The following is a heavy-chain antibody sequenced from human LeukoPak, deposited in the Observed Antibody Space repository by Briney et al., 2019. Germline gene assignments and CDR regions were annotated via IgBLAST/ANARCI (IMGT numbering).Heavy chain of an antibody. CDR1: GFTFSSYS. Sequence: GGSLRLSCAASGFTFSSYSMNWVRQAPGKGLEWVSYISSSGSTIYYADSVKGRFTISRDNAKNSLYLQMNSLRAEDTAVYYCAKTMVVTYAFDIWGQGTMVTVSS. CDR2: ISSSGSTI. J-gene: IGHJ3*02. CDR3: AKTMVVTYAFDI. V-gene: IGHV3-48*04. D-gene: IGHD4-23*01.